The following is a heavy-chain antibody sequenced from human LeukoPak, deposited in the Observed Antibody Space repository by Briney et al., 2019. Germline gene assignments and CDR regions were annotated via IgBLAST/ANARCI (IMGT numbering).Heavy chain of an antibody. CDR3: AGVRSTVGWRSFDY. J-gene: IGHJ4*02. D-gene: IGHD4-23*01. CDR2: SYYTGSP. Sequence: SETLSLTCTVSGSISSYYWSWIRQPPGKGLEWIGHSYYTGSPNYNPSLKSRVTISVDTPKNQFSLKPSSVTAADTAVYYCAGVRSTVGWRSFDYWGQGILVTVSS. V-gene: IGHV4-59*08. CDR1: GSISSYY.